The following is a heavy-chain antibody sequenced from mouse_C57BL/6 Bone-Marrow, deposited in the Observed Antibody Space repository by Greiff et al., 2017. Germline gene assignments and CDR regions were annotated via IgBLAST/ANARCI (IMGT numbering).Heavy chain of an antibody. V-gene: IGHV1-61*01. CDR3: ARLDYGSPWFAY. CDR1: GYTFTSYW. D-gene: IGHD1-1*01. J-gene: IGHJ3*01. CDR2: IYPSDSET. Sequence: QVQLQQPGAELVRPGSSVKLSCKASGYTFTSYWMDWVKQRPGQGLEWIGNIYPSDSETHYNQKFKDKATLTVDKSSSTAYMQRSSLTSEDSAVYYCARLDYGSPWFAYWGQGTLVTVSA.